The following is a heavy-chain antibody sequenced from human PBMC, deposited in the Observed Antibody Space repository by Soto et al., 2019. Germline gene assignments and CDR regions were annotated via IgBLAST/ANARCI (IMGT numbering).Heavy chain of an antibody. V-gene: IGHV3-21*06. CDR3: ARESEDLTSNFDY. Sequence: SLRLSCAASGFTFTRYSMNWVRQAPGKGLEWVSSISSTTNYIYYGDSMKGRFTISRDNAKNSLYLEMNSLRAEDAAVYYCARESEDLTSNFDYWGQGTLVTVSS. J-gene: IGHJ4*02. CDR2: ISSTTNYI. CDR1: GFTFTRYS.